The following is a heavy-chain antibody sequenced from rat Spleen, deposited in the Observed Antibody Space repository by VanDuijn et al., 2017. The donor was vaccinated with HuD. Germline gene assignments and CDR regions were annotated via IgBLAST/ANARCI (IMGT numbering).Heavy chain of an antibody. D-gene: IGHD1-1*01. J-gene: IGHJ2*01. CDR3: ARDLGYYYSAPYI. Sequence: QVQLQESGPGLVQPSQTLSLTCTVSGFSLTDYHVHWVRQPPGKGLEWMGVMWSDGDTSYNSALKSRLSISRDTSKSQVFLKMSSLQTEDTATYYCARDLGYYYSAPYIWGQGVMVTVSS. CDR2: MWSDGDT. V-gene: IGHV2-32*01. CDR1: GFSLTDYH.